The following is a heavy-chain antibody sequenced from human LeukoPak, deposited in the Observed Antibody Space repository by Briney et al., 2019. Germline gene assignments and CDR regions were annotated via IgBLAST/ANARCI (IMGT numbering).Heavy chain of an antibody. D-gene: IGHD6-19*01. CDR1: GFTVSSNY. V-gene: IGHV3-66*01. CDR3: ATTARGYSSGWYGVEGY. J-gene: IGHJ4*02. CDR2: IYSGGST. Sequence: GGSLRLSCAASGFTVSSNYMSWVRQAPGKGLEWVSVIYSGGSTYYADSVKGRFTISRDNSKNTLYLQMNSLRAEDTAVYYCATTARGYSSGWYGVEGYWGQGTLVTVSS.